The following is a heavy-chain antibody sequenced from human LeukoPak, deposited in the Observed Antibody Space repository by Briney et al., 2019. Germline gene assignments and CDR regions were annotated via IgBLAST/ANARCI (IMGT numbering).Heavy chain of an antibody. Sequence: GGSLRLSCAASRFTFSSYGMHWVRQAPGKGLEWVAVISYDGSNKYYADSVKGRFTISRDNSKNTLYLQMNSLRAEDTALYYCAKGAYGDYRHGAFDIWGQGTMVTVSS. V-gene: IGHV3-30*19. D-gene: IGHD4-17*01. CDR1: RFTFSSYG. CDR2: ISYDGSNK. J-gene: IGHJ3*02. CDR3: AKGAYGDYRHGAFDI.